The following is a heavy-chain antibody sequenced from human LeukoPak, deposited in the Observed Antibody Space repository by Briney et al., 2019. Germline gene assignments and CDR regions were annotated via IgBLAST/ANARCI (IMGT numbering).Heavy chain of an antibody. V-gene: IGHV4-34*01. CDR1: GGSFRGYY. CDR2: INHREST. D-gene: IGHD6-19*01. J-gene: IGHJ5*02. Sequence: AETLSLTCAVYGGSFRGYYWSWIRQPPGKGREWIVEINHRESTNYNPSRKTRLTISGDTAKNQLSLKLISVTRTHTRVYYCARGTSSGWFDPWGKGTLVTVSS. CDR3: ARGTSSGWFDP.